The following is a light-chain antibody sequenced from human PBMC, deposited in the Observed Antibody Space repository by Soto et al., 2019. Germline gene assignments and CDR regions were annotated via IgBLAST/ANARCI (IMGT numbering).Light chain of an antibody. V-gene: IGKV3-11*01. CDR2: DTS. Sequence: EIVLTQSPATLSLSPGERATLSCRASPSVSSYLAWYQQKPGQAPRLLIYDTSNRATGIPARFSGSGSGTDFTLTISSLEPEDFVVYYCQQRSDWPITFGQGTRLDLK. CDR3: QQRSDWPIT. J-gene: IGKJ5*01. CDR1: PSVSSY.